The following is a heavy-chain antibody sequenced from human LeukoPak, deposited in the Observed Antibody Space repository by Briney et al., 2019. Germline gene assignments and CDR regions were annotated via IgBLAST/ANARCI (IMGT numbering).Heavy chain of an antibody. J-gene: IGHJ6*02. V-gene: IGHV3-23*01. CDR2: ISGSGGST. Sequence: GGSLRLSCAASRFTFSNYAMSWVRQAPGKGLEWVSVISGSGGSTYYGDSVKGRFTISRDNSKNTLYLQMNSLRAEDTAVYYCAKCTSGWYGDGMDVRGQGTTVTVSS. CDR3: AKCTSGWYGDGMDV. CDR1: RFTFSNYA. D-gene: IGHD6-19*01.